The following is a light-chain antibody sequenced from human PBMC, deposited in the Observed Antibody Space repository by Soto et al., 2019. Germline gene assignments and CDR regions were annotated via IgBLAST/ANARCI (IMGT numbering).Light chain of an antibody. CDR3: QQYGSSPRFT. CDR2: GAS. CDR1: QSVSSTC. V-gene: IGKV3-20*01. Sequence: EIVLTQSPGTLSLSPGERATLSCRATQSVSSTCLAWYQQKPGQAPRLLIYGASNRAAGIPDRFSGSGSGTDFTLTISRLEPEDSAVYYCQQYGSSPRFTFGPGTKVDIK. J-gene: IGKJ3*01.